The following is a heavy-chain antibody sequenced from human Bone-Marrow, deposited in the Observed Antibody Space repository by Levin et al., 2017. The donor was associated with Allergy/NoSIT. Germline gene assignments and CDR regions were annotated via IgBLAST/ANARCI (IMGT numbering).Heavy chain of an antibody. V-gene: IGHV1-8*01. J-gene: IGHJ6*02. CDR1: GYTFSTYD. CDR2: MNPNSGNT. CDR3: ARAVRNQLVSDV. D-gene: IGHD2-2*01. Sequence: ASVKVSCKASGYTFSTYDITWVRQATGQGLEWVGWMNPNSGNTGYGQRFKGRVTMTRDTSISTAYMELNSLTSEDTAVYYCARAVRNQLVSDVWGQGTTVSVSS.